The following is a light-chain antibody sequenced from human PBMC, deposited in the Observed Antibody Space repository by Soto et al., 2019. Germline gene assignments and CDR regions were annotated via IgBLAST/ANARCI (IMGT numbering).Light chain of an antibody. CDR2: GNI. V-gene: IGLV1-40*01. CDR1: SSNIGAGYD. J-gene: IGLJ1*01. CDR3: AAWDDSLEEYV. Sequence: QSVLAQPPSVSGAPGQKVTISCTGSSSNIGAGYDLHWYQQLPGTAPKLLLYGNINRPSGVPDRMSASKSGTSASLAISGLQSEDEADYFCAAWDDSLEEYVFGTGTKVTVL.